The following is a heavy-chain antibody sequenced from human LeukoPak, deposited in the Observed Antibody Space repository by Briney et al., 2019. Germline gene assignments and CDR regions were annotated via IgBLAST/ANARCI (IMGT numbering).Heavy chain of an antibody. D-gene: IGHD2-2*01. CDR1: GFTFDDYG. CDR2: INWNGGST. J-gene: IGHJ6*03. V-gene: IGHV3-20*01. CDR3: ARDKSYCSSTSCYVNYYMDV. Sequence: GGSLRLSCAASGFTFDDYGMSWVRQAPGKGLEWVSGINWNGGSTGYADSVKGRFTVSRDNAKNSLYLQMNSLRAEDTALYHCARDKSYCSSTSCYVNYYMDVWGKGTTVTVSS.